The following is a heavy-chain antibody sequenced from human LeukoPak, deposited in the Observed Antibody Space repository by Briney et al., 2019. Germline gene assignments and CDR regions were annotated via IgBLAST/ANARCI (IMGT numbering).Heavy chain of an antibody. Sequence: SETLSLTCTVSGGSISSYYWSWIRQPPGKGPEWIGYIYYSGSTNYNPSLKSRVTISVDTSKNQFSLKLSSVTAADTAVYYCARDNGDYDSSGYDAFDIWGQGTMVTVSS. D-gene: IGHD3-22*01. CDR2: IYYSGST. V-gene: IGHV4-59*01. J-gene: IGHJ3*02. CDR1: GGSISSYY. CDR3: ARDNGDYDSSGYDAFDI.